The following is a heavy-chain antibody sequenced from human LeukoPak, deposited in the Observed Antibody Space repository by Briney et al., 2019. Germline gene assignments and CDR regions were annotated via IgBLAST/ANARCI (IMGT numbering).Heavy chain of an antibody. CDR2: IYTGDNT. Sequence: GGSLRLSCAASGFTVSSKYMSWVRQAPGKGLEWVSLIYTGDNTYYADSVKGRFTISRDKSKNTLCLQMNSLTAEDTAVYFCATEGGTTFSNYFDYWGQGTLVTVSS. CDR1: GFTVSSKY. D-gene: IGHD2/OR15-2a*01. V-gene: IGHV3-66*01. CDR3: ATEGGTTFSNYFDY. J-gene: IGHJ4*02.